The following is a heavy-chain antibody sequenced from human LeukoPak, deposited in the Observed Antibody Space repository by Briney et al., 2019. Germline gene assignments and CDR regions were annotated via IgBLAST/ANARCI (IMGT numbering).Heavy chain of an antibody. V-gene: IGHV3-9*03. D-gene: IGHD3-3*01. Sequence: PGGSLRLSCAASGFNFNDYAMHWVRQAPGKGLEWVSGISWNSGTVAYADSLKGRFTISRDNSKKSLYLQMNSLRAEDMALYYCAKDGSIGDFWSGLNWFDPWGQGTLVTVSS. J-gene: IGHJ5*02. CDR3: AKDGSIGDFWSGLNWFDP. CDR2: ISWNSGTV. CDR1: GFNFNDYA.